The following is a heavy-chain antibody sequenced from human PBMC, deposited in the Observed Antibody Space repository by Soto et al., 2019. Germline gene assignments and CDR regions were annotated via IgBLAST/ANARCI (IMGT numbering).Heavy chain of an antibody. CDR3: LRDLSRYDFWSGLGYYMDV. J-gene: IGHJ6*03. CDR2: ISAYNGNT. CDR1: GYTFTSYG. Sequence: ASVKVSCKASGYTFTSYGISWVRQAPGQGLEWMGWISAYNGNTNYAQKLQGRVTMTTDTSTSTAYMELRSLRSDDTAVYYCLRDLSRYDFWSGLGYYMDVWGKGTTVTVSS. D-gene: IGHD3-3*01. V-gene: IGHV1-18*01.